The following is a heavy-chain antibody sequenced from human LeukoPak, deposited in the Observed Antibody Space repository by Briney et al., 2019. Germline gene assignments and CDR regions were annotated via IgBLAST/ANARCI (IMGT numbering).Heavy chain of an antibody. CDR3: ANLVTSVAGTVYWYFDL. CDR1: GGTFSSYA. Sequence: ASVKVSCTASGGTFSSYAISWVRQAPGQGLEWMGGIIPIFGTANYAQKFQGRVTITADESTSTAYMELSSLRSEDTAVYYCANLVTSVAGTVYWYFDLWGRGTLVTVSS. V-gene: IGHV1-69*13. CDR2: IIPIFGTA. D-gene: IGHD6-19*01. J-gene: IGHJ2*01.